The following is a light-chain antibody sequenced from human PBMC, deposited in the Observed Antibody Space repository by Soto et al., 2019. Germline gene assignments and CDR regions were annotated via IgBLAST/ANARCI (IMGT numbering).Light chain of an antibody. J-gene: IGLJ2*01. Sequence: QSVLTQPASVSGSPGQSITISCTGTSSDVGAYNYVSWYQQHPGKAPKLIIYDVSNRPSEVSNRFSGSKSGSTASLTISWLQAEDEADYYCGSYTTSSTLVLGGGTKLTVL. CDR1: SSDVGAYNY. CDR3: GSYTTSSTLV. CDR2: DVS. V-gene: IGLV2-14*03.